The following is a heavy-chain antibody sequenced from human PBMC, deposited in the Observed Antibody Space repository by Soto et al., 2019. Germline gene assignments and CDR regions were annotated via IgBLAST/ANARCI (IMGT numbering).Heavy chain of an antibody. Sequence: SDTLSLTCAFSGEYINSSHGLNWVRQPPGKGLEWIGQISHSGSTNYNPSLTSRVTISVDKSKNHFSLKLTSVTAADTAVYYCAARHFWSGPWTHTRLDSWGQGTLVNVSS. CDR1: GEYINSSHG. CDR3: AARHFWSGPWTHTRLDS. D-gene: IGHD3-3*02. CDR2: ISHSGST. J-gene: IGHJ4*02. V-gene: IGHV4-4*02.